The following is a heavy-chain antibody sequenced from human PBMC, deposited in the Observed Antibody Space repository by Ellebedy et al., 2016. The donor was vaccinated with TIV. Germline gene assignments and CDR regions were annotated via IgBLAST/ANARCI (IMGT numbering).Heavy chain of an antibody. CDR3: MFRGLSARLY. D-gene: IGHD6-6*01. Sequence: GESLKISCAASGISLRSYAMSWVRQAPGKGLEWVSGITSSGDSTYYADSVKGRFTISRDNSKNTLFLQVNSLRAEDTAVDYCMFRGLSARLYWGQGTLVTVSP. V-gene: IGHV3-23*01. J-gene: IGHJ1*01. CDR2: ITSSGDST. CDR1: GISLRSYA.